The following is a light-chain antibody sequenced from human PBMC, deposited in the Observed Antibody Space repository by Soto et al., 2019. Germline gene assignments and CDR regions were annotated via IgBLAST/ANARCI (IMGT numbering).Light chain of an antibody. CDR2: AAS. V-gene: IGKV1-8*01. CDR3: QHYYNYPYS. J-gene: IGKJ2*01. CDR1: QSVGSY. Sequence: AIRMTQSPSSLSASTGDRVTVTCRASQSVGSYLAWYQQKPGAAPKLLIYAASTLHIGVPSRFTGSGYGTDFTLTISCLPSEDFATYYCQHYYNYPYSFXQGTKVDIK.